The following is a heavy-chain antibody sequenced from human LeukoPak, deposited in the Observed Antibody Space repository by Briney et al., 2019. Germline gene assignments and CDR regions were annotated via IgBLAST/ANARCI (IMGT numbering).Heavy chain of an antibody. Sequence: GGSLRLSCAASGFTFSTFSMNWVRQASGKGPEWVSYISSSSSTTYYADSVKGRFTISRDNAKNSLYLQMNSLRAEDTAVYYCARGPRAAAGTGAGYWGQGTLVTVSS. J-gene: IGHJ4*02. CDR3: ARGPRAAAGTGAGY. V-gene: IGHV3-48*04. CDR2: ISSSSSTT. CDR1: GFTFSTFS. D-gene: IGHD6-13*01.